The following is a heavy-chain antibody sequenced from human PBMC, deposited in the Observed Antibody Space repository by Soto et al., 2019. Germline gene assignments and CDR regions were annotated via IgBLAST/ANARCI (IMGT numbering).Heavy chain of an antibody. J-gene: IGHJ3*02. D-gene: IGHD3-22*01. Sequence: QVQLVQSGAEVKKPGASVKVSCKASGYTFTSYDINWVRQATGQGLEWMGWMNPNSGNIGYAQKFQGRVTMTRNTSISTAYMERRSLSCENADVYYWARGAYYYDRSGYDIWGQGTMVTVSS. CDR2: MNPNSGNI. CDR1: GYTFTSYD. V-gene: IGHV1-8*01. CDR3: ARGAYYYDRSGYDI.